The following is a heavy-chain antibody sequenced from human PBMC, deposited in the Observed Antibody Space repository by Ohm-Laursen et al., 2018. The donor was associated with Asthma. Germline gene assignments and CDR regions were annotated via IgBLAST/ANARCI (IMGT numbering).Heavy chain of an antibody. D-gene: IGHD6-13*01. Sequence: SLRLSCAASGFSFSSYSMNWVRQAPGKGLEWFSSISSSSTSIFSADSVKGRFTISRDNARNSLYLQMHTLRVEDTAVYYCARDAVGAAGVHRHFDSWGQGTLVTVSS. CDR2: ISSSSTSI. CDR1: GFSFSSYS. J-gene: IGHJ4*02. CDR3: ARDAVGAAGVHRHFDS. V-gene: IGHV3-21*01.